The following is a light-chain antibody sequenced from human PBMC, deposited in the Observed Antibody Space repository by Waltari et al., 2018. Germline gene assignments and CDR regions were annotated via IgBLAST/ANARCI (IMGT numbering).Light chain of an antibody. Sequence: QSALTQPASVSGSPGQSITISCTGTSSDIGSYNYVSWYQKHPGKAPKLIIFDVANRPSGVSNRFSGAKSGNTASLTISGLQAEDEADYFCASYMDTTTLELFGGGTSLTVL. V-gene: IGLV2-14*03. CDR1: SSDIGSYNY. J-gene: IGLJ2*01. CDR3: ASYMDTTTLEL. CDR2: DVA.